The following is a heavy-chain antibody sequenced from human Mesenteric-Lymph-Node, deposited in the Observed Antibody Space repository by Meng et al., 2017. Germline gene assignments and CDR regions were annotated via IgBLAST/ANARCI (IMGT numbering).Heavy chain of an antibody. CDR2: IKTYGGTT. CDR3: TREGSGYDYDY. V-gene: IGHV3-49*03. CDR1: GFTFGDYI. D-gene: IGHD5-12*01. Sequence: GESLKISCTASGFTFGDYILSWFRQAPGKGLEWVGSIKTYGGTTEYAASVKGRFTISRDDSKSIAYLQMNSLKTEDTAVYYCTREGSGYDYDYWGQGTLVTVSS. J-gene: IGHJ4*02.